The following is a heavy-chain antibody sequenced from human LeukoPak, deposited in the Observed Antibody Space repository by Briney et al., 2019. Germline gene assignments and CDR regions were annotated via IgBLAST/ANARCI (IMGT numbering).Heavy chain of an antibody. CDR2: INPSGGST. CDR3: ARSRATMVRGVGTDWFDP. D-gene: IGHD3-10*01. J-gene: IGHJ5*02. Sequence: ASVKVSCKTSGYTFSRYAISWVRQAPGQGLEWMGIINPSGGSTSYAQKFQGRVTMTRDTSTSTVYMELSSLRSEDTAVHYCARSRATMVRGVGTDWFDPWGQGTLVTVSS. V-gene: IGHV1-46*01. CDR1: GYTFSRYA.